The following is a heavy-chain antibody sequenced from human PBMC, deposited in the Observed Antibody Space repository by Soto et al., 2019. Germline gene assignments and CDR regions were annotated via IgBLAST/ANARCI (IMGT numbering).Heavy chain of an antibody. J-gene: IGHJ6*02. V-gene: IGHV4-30-2*01. CDR3: ARGRYCSSSNCYDYYYGMDV. CDR2: MSHSGST. D-gene: IGHD2-2*01. Sequence: QLQLQESGSGLVKPSQTLSLTCAVSGGSMNSGSYSWSWIRQAPGKGLEWVGYMSHSGSTHYNPSLKSRATISVDRSNNQFSLKLSSVTAADTAVYYCARGRYCSSSNCYDYYYGMDVWGQGTTVTVSS. CDR1: GGSMNSGSYS.